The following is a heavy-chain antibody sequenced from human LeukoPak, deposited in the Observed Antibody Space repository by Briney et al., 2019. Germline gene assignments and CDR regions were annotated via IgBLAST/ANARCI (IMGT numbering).Heavy chain of an antibody. CDR3: ARVLRARTYRYYYYYHMDV. D-gene: IGHD2-15*01. CDR1: GFTFDSYA. V-gene: IGHV3-23*01. Sequence: PGGSLRLSCAASGFTFDSYAMSWVRQAPGKGLEWVSAFGGSGGSTYYADSVKGRFTISRDNAKNSLYLQMNSLRAEDTAVYYCARVLRARTYRYYYYYHMDVRGKGTTVTVAS. CDR2: FGGSGGST. J-gene: IGHJ6*03.